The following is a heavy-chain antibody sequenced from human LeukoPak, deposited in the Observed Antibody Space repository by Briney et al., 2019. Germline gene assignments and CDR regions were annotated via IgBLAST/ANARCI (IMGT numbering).Heavy chain of an antibody. J-gene: IGHJ3*02. Sequence: SETLSLTCAVYGGSFSGYYWSWIRQPPGKGLEWIGEINHSGSTNYNPSLKSRVTISVDTSKNQFSLKLSSVTAADTAVYYCARVPPWFGELLRDAFDIWGQGTMVTVSS. V-gene: IGHV4-34*01. CDR3: ARVPPWFGELLRDAFDI. D-gene: IGHD3-10*01. CDR1: GGSFSGYY. CDR2: INHSGST.